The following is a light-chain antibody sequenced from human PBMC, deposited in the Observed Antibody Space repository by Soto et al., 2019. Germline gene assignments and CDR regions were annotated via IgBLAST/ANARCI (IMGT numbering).Light chain of an antibody. V-gene: IGKV1-39*01. CDR2: AAS. J-gene: IGKJ1*01. Sequence: DIQMTQSPSSLSASVGDRVTITCRASQSVSDLLNWYQQKPGKATKLLIYAASSLQTGVPSRFSSSGSGTDFTLTISSLQPEDFATYYCQQSHNTPRTFGQGTKVEIK. CDR3: QQSHNTPRT. CDR1: QSVSDL.